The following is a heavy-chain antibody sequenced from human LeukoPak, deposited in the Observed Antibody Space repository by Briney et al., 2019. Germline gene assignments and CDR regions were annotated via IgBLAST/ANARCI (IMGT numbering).Heavy chain of an antibody. CDR2: VNGDGSST. V-gene: IGHV3-74*01. CDR1: GFTFSTYW. D-gene: IGHD6-13*01. Sequence: GGSLRLSCAASGFTFSTYWMHWVRQAPGKGLVWVSCVNGDGSSTKYADSVKGRFTISRDNAKNTLYLQMNSLRAEDTAVYYCARDGIAAVDFDYWGQGILVTVSS. J-gene: IGHJ4*02. CDR3: ARDGIAAVDFDY.